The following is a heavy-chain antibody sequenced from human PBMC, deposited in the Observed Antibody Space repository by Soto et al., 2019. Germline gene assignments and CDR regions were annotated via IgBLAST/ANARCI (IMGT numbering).Heavy chain of an antibody. V-gene: IGHV1-69*02. Sequence: QVQLVQSGAEVKKPGSSVKVSCKASGGTFSSYTISWVRQAPGQGLEWMGRIIPILGIANYAQKFQGRVTITADKPTSTAYMELSSLRSEDTAVYYCARHLVPTYFDYWGQGTLVTVSS. D-gene: IGHD3-10*01. J-gene: IGHJ4*02. CDR1: GGTFSSYT. CDR2: IIPILGIA. CDR3: ARHLVPTYFDY.